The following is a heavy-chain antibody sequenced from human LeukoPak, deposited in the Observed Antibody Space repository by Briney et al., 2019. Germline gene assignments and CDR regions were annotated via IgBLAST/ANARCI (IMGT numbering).Heavy chain of an antibody. V-gene: IGHV4-34*01. CDR1: GGSFSGYY. CDR2: INHSGST. CDR3: ARGGDIVATNGEFDY. D-gene: IGHD5-12*01. Sequence: SETLSLTCAVSGGSFSGYYWSWIRQPPGKGLEWIGEINHSGSTNYNPSLKSRVTISVDTSKNQFSLKLSSVTAADTAVYYCARGGDIVATNGEFDYWGQGTLVTVSS. J-gene: IGHJ4*02.